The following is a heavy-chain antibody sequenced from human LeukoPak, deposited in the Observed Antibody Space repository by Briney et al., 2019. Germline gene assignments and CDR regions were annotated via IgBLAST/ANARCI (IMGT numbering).Heavy chain of an antibody. D-gene: IGHD6-13*01. J-gene: IGHJ4*02. Sequence: PSETLSLTCAVSGGSISSSNWWSWVRQPPGKGLEWIGEIYHSGSANYNPSLKSRVTISVDKSKNQFSPKLSSVTAADTAVYYCAREYSSSWYYFDYWGQGTLVTVSS. V-gene: IGHV4-4*02. CDR1: GGSISSSNW. CDR3: AREYSSSWYYFDY. CDR2: IYHSGSA.